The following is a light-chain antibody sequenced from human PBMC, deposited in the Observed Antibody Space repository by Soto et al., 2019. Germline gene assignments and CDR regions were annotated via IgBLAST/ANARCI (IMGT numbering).Light chain of an antibody. CDR2: KAS. CDR1: QTISSW. CDR3: QQCNSYSPT. V-gene: IGKV1-5*03. Sequence: DIQMTQSPSTLSGSVGDRVTITCRASQTISSWLAWYQQKPGKAPKLLIYKASTLKSGVPSRFSGSGSGTDFTLTISSLHPDDFATYYCQQCNSYSPTFGQGTKVDIK. J-gene: IGKJ1*01.